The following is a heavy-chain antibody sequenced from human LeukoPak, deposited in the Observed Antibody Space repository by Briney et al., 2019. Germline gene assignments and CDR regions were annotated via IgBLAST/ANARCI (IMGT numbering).Heavy chain of an antibody. CDR3: ATDEWDTMARGVIPQDAFDI. J-gene: IGHJ3*02. V-gene: IGHV1-69-2*01. CDR1: GYTFTDYY. D-gene: IGHD3-10*01. Sequence: GASVKVSCKASGYTFTDYYMHWVQQAPGKGLEWMGRVDPEDGETIYAEKFQGRVTITADTSTDTAYMELSSLRSEDTAVYYCATDEWDTMARGVIPQDAFDIWGQGTMVTVSS. CDR2: VDPEDGET.